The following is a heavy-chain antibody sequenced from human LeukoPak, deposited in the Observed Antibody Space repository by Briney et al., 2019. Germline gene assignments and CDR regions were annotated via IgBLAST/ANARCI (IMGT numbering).Heavy chain of an antibody. CDR2: IIPRDGST. Sequence: ASVKVSCKASGYTFTSYYMHWVRQAPGQGLEWMGIIIPRDGSTSYAQKFQGRVTVTRDTSTSTVHMELSGLRSEDTAVYYCARDQEGFDYWGQGTLVTVSS. CDR3: ARDQEGFDY. CDR1: GYTFTSYY. V-gene: IGHV1-46*01. J-gene: IGHJ4*02.